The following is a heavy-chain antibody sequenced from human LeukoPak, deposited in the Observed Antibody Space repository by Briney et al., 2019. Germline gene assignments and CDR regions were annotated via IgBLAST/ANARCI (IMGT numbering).Heavy chain of an antibody. CDR2: IYYSGST. V-gene: IGHV4-59*08. CDR3: ARLVGAYYFDY. D-gene: IGHD1-26*01. CDR1: GGSISSYY. Sequence: PSETLSLTCTVSGGSISSYYWSWIRQPPGKGLEWIGYIYYSGSTNYNPSLKSRVTISVDTSKNQFSLKLSSVTAADTAVNYCARLVGAYYFDYWGQGTLVTVSS. J-gene: IGHJ4*02.